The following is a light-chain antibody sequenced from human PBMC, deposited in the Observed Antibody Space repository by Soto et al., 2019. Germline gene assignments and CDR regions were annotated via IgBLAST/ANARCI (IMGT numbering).Light chain of an antibody. Sequence: QSVLTQPPSASGTPGQRVTIFCSRSISNIGGNTVNWYQQLPGTAPKLLMYTNNQRPSGVPDRFSGSKSGTSASLAISGLQSEDEADYYCAAWDDSLNGVVFGGGTKLTVL. J-gene: IGLJ2*01. CDR3: AAWDDSLNGVV. V-gene: IGLV1-44*01. CDR1: ISNIGGNT. CDR2: TNN.